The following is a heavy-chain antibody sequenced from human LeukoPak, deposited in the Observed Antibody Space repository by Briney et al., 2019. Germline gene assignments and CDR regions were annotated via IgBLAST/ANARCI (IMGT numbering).Heavy chain of an antibody. CDR3: ARDYSNYYYYMDV. V-gene: IGHV4-4*07. CDR2: IYTSGST. Sequence: PSETLSLTCTVSGGSISSYYWSWIRQPAGKGLEWIGRIYTSGSTNYNPSLKSRVTISVDKSKNQFSLKLSSVTAADTAVYYCARDYSNYYYYMDVWGKGTTVTVSS. J-gene: IGHJ6*03. D-gene: IGHD4-11*01. CDR1: GGSISSYY.